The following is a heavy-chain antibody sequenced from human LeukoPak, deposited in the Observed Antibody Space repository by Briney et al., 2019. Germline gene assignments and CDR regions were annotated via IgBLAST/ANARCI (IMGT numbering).Heavy chain of an antibody. Sequence: SETLSLTCTVSGGSISSSSYYWGWVRQPPGKGLEWLGSIYYSGSTYYNPSLKSRVTISVDTSKNQFSLRLSSVTAADTAVYYCARANSDVLSFIDYWGQGTLVTVSS. J-gene: IGHJ4*02. D-gene: IGHD3-16*02. CDR3: ARANSDVLSFIDY. V-gene: IGHV4-39*07. CDR1: GGSISSSSYY. CDR2: IYYSGST.